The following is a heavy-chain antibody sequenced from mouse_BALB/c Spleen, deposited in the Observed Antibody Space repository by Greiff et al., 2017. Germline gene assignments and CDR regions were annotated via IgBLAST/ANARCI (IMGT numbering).Heavy chain of an antibody. Sequence: QVQLKESGAELVKPGASVKLSCKASGYTFTSYYMYWVKQRPGQGLEWIGEINPSNGGTNFNEKFKSKATLTVDKSSSTAYMQLSSLTSEDSAVYYCTKSGDYDCAMDYWGQGTSVTVSS. V-gene: IGHV1S81*02. J-gene: IGHJ4*01. D-gene: IGHD2-4*01. CDR1: GYTFTSYY. CDR3: TKSGDYDCAMDY. CDR2: INPSNGGT.